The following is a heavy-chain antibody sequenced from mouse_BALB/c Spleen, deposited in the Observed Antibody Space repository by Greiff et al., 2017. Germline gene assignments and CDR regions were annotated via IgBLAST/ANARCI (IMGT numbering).Heavy chain of an antibody. CDR3: ARRPPYGNDWYFDV. J-gene: IGHJ1*01. CDR2: ISSGGSYT. Sequence: EVNVVESGGGLVKPGGSLKLSCAASGFTFSSYAMSWVRQTPEKRLEWVATISSGGSYTYYPDSVKGRFTISRDNAKNTLYLQMSSLRSEDTAMYYCARRPPYGNDWYFDVWGAGTTVTVSS. D-gene: IGHD2-10*02. CDR1: GFTFSSYA. V-gene: IGHV5-9-3*01.